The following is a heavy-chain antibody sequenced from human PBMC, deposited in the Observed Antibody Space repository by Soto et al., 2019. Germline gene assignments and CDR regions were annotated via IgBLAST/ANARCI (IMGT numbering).Heavy chain of an antibody. CDR3: AREGEISLWYFDY. D-gene: IGHD3-16*01. V-gene: IGHV1-3*01. Sequence: QVPLVQSGAEVKKPGASVKVSCKASGYTFTSYAMHWVRQAPGQRLEWMGWINAGNGNTKYSQKFQGRVTITRDTSASTAYMELSSLRSEDTAVYYCAREGEISLWYFDYWGQGTLVTVSS. CDR2: INAGNGNT. CDR1: GYTFTSYA. J-gene: IGHJ4*02.